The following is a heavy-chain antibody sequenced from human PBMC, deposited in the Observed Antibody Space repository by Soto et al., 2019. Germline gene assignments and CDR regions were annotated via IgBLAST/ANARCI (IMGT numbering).Heavy chain of an antibody. CDR3: ARESIVGATNTFDY. CDR2: IHPSGGGS. J-gene: IGHJ4*02. Sequence: GASVKVSCKSSGYPFNTYYLHWVRQAPGQGLEWMGMIHPSGGGSTYAQKFLGRFTISRDNSKNTLYLQMNSLRAEDTAVYYCARESIVGATNTFDYWGQGTLVTVSS. D-gene: IGHD1-26*01. CDR1: GYPFNTYY. V-gene: IGHV1-46*02.